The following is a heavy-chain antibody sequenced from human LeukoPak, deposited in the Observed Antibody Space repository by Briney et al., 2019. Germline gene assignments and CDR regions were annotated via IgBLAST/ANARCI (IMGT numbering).Heavy chain of an antibody. CDR3: ASLPWIQIWKHY. D-gene: IGHD5-18*01. CDR2: IYYSGST. Sequence: SETLSLTCTVSGGSISSSNYYWGWIRQPPGKGLEWIASIYYSGSTYYNPSLKSRVTISVDTAKNQFSLKMSSVTAADTAVYYCASLPWIQIWKHYWGQGTLVTVSS. CDR1: GGSISSSNYY. J-gene: IGHJ4*02. V-gene: IGHV4-39*01.